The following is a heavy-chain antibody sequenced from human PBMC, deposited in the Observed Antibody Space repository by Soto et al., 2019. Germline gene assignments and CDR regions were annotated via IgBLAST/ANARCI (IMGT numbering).Heavy chain of an antibody. CDR1: GGTFSSYA. V-gene: IGHV1-69*13. Sequence: GASVKVSCKASGGTFSSYAISWVRQAPGQGLEWMGGIIPIFGTANYAQKFQGRVTITADESTSTAYMELSSLRSEDTAVYYCAREGVVVAADDAFDIWGQGTMVTVSS. CDR3: AREGVVVAADDAFDI. D-gene: IGHD2-15*01. CDR2: IIPIFGTA. J-gene: IGHJ3*02.